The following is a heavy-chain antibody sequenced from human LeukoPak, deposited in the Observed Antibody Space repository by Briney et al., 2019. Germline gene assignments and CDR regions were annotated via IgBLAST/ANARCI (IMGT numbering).Heavy chain of an antibody. CDR2: INWNGGST. D-gene: IGHD6-19*01. CDR1: GFTFDDYG. J-gene: IGHJ6*03. CDR3: AREGHIAVAGTVVDYYYYYYTDV. V-gene: IGHV3-20*04. Sequence: PGGSLRLSCAASGFTFDDYGMSWVRQAPGKGLEWVSGINWNGGSTGYADSVKGRFTISRDNAKNSLYLQMNSLRAEDTALYYCAREGHIAVAGTVVDYYYYYYTDVWGKGTTVTVSS.